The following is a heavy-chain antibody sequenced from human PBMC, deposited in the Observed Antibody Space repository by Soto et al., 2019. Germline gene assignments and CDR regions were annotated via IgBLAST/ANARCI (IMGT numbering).Heavy chain of an antibody. CDR1: GYTFYSHS. Sequence: GASVKVSCKASGYTFYSHSISWVRQAPGQGLEWMGRINGDYGNTQYAQKFRGRVTMTTDTSTTTVYMELTNLRSDDTAVYYCARCIQGDYYYGMDVWGQGTMVTVSS. J-gene: IGHJ6*02. CDR2: INGDYGNT. D-gene: IGHD5-18*01. V-gene: IGHV1-18*01. CDR3: ARCIQGDYYYGMDV.